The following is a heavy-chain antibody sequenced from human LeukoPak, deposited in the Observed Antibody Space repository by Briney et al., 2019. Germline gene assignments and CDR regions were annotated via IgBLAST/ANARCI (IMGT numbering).Heavy chain of an antibody. Sequence: PSVTLSLTCTVSGGSISSYYWSWIRQPPGKGLEWIGYIYYSGSTNYNPSLKSRVTISVDTSKNQYSLKLSSVTAADTAVYYCARATTGTTNWFDPWGQGTLVTVSS. D-gene: IGHD1-1*01. CDR1: GGSISSYY. CDR2: IYYSGST. J-gene: IGHJ5*02. CDR3: ARATTGTTNWFDP. V-gene: IGHV4-59*01.